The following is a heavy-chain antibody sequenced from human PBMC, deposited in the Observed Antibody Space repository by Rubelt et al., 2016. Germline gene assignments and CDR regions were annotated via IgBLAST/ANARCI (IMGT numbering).Heavy chain of an antibody. CDR2: ISAYNGNT. V-gene: IGHV1-18*01. Sequence: QVQLVQSGAEVKKPGASVKVSCKASGYTFTSYGISWVRQAPGQGLEWMGWISAYNGNTNYAQKLQGTVAMTTDTSPSTAYMGLRSLRSADTAVYYCARDLPPFRRYNWNFPLDYWGQGTLVTVSS. J-gene: IGHJ4*02. CDR3: ARDLPPFRRYNWNFPLDY. CDR1: GYTFTSYG. D-gene: IGHD1-7*01.